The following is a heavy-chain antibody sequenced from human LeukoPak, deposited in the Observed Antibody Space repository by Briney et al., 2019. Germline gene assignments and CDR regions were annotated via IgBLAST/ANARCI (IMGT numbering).Heavy chain of an antibody. CDR1: GFTFNTFD. D-gene: IGHD2-2*01. CDR2: ISGSGGST. V-gene: IGHV3-23*01. J-gene: IGHJ5*02. CDR3: AYTGDLDDIVVVPAAGGNWFDP. Sequence: PGGSLRLSCAASGFTFNTFDMTWVRQAPGKGLEWVSAISGSGGSTYYADSVKGRFTISRDNSKNTLYLQMNSLRAEDTAVYYCAYTGDLDDIVVVPAAGGNWFDPWGQGTLVTVSS.